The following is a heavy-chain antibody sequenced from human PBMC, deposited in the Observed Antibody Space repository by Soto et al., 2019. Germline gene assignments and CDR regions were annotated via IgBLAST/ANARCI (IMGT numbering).Heavy chain of an antibody. CDR1: GFTFSSYW. V-gene: IGHV3-74*01. CDR2: INSDGSST. D-gene: IGHD4-17*01. J-gene: IGHJ4*02. CDR3: ASSGYGDYEIDY. Sequence: EVQLVESGGGLVQPGGSLRLSCAASGFTFSSYWMHWVRHAPGKGLVWVSRINSDGSSTSYAYSVKGRFTISRDNAKNTLYLQMNSMRAEDTAVYYCASSGYGDYEIDYWGKGTLVTVCS.